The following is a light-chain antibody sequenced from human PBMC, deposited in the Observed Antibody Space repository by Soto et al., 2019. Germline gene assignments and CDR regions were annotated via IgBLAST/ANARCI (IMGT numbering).Light chain of an antibody. CDR3: QQAKSFPPT. J-gene: IGKJ4*01. Sequence: DIQMTQSPSSVSASVGDRVTITCRASQGIGRWLAWYQQKPGKAPNLLIYVASSLQSGVPSRFSGSGSGTYFTLTISSLQPEDVATYYYQQAKSFPPTFGGGTKVEIK. CDR1: QGIGRW. V-gene: IGKV1-12*01. CDR2: VAS.